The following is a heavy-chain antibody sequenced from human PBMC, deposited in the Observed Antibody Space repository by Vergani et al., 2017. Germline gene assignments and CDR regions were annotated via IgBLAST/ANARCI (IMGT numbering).Heavy chain of an antibody. J-gene: IGHJ3*02. CDR2: IYYSGST. CDR1: GGSISSGGYY. D-gene: IGHD3-3*01. Sequence: QVQLQESGPGLVKPSQTLSLTCTVSGGSISSGGYYWSWIRQHPGKGLEWIGYIYYSGSTYYNPSLKSRVTISVDTSKNQFSLKLSSVTAADTAVYYCARGARVLRFLEWLLDAFDIWGQGTMVTVSS. CDR3: ARGARVLRFLEWLLDAFDI. V-gene: IGHV4-31*03.